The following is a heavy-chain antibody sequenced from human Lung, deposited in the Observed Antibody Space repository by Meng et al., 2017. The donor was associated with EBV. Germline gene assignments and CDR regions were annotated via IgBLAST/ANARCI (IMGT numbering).Heavy chain of an antibody. D-gene: IGHD3-10*01. CDR1: GGSMSIGGDY. J-gene: IGHJ5*02. CDR2: IHDSGST. Sequence: VNLTGPGQGLLKPSQTLSLTCTVCGGSMSIGGDYWRWLRQHPGKGLEWIGYIHDSGSTYYNPSLKSRVTISADTSKNQFSLKLSSVTAADTAVYYCARASYGSGSPLGESWFDPWGQGTLVTVSS. V-gene: IGHV4-31*03. CDR3: ARASYGSGSPLGESWFDP.